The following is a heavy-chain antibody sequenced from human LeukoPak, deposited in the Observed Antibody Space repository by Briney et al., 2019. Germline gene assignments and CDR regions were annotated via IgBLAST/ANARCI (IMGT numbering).Heavy chain of an antibody. CDR2: IKQDGSEK. CDR1: GFTFSNYW. Sequence: GGSLRLSCTASGFTFSNYWMTWVRQAPGKGLEWVANIKQDGSEKYYVDSVKGRFTISRDDAKNSLYLQMNSLRAEDTSVYYCAREPGSWGFDPWGQGTLVTVSS. J-gene: IGHJ5*02. D-gene: IGHD3-16*01. V-gene: IGHV3-7*04. CDR3: AREPGSWGFDP.